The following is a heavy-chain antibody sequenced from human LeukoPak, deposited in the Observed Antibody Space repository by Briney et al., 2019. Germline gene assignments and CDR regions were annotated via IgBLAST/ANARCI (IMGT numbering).Heavy chain of an antibody. V-gene: IGHV3-23*01. CDR3: AKRGIVIRGVLIIGFHKEAYYFDY. J-gene: IGHJ4*02. D-gene: IGHD3-10*01. Sequence: GGSLRLACVASGITLSNYAMSWVREAPGKGLEWVSGISESGGSTKYADSVKGRFTISRDNSLNRVYLQMNSLRAEDTAVYFCAKRGIVIRGVLIIGFHKEAYYFDYWGQGILVTVSS. CDR1: GITLSNYA. CDR2: ISESGGST.